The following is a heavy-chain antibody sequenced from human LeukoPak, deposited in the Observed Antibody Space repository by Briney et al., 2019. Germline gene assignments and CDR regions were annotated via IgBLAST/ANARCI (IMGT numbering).Heavy chain of an antibody. CDR1: GGSINSGSYY. CDR3: ARCTSTSCYNFDY. J-gene: IGHJ4*02. Sequence: PSETLSLTFTVSGGSINSGSYYWNWIRQSAGKGLEWIGHIHATGSTNCNPSLKSRVTTSLDTSKNQFSLKLNSVTAADTAVYFCARCTSTSCYNFDYWGQGSLVTVSS. CDR2: IHATGST. V-gene: IGHV4-61*09. D-gene: IGHD2-2*02.